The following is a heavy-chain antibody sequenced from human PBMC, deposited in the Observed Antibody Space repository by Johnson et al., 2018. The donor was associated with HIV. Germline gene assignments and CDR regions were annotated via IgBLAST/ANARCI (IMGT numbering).Heavy chain of an antibody. V-gene: IGHV3-53*01. Sequence: VQLVESGGGLIQPGGSLRLSCAASGFTVSSNYMTWVRQAPGKGLEWVSVIYSGGSTYYADSVKGRFTLSRDNSKNTLYLQMNSLRAEDTAVYYCASKIVVVPGGVGTFDIWGQGTMVTVSS. J-gene: IGHJ3*02. CDR2: IYSGGST. D-gene: IGHD3-22*01. CDR1: GFTVSSNY. CDR3: ASKIVVVPGGVGTFDI.